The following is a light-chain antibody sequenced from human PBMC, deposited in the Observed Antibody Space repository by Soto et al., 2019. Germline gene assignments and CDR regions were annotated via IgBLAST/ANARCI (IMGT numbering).Light chain of an antibody. V-gene: IGKV3-20*01. CDR2: GAS. CDR1: QSVSSSY. CDR3: PQYGSSPLT. J-gene: IGKJ4*01. Sequence: EIVLTQSPGTLSLSPGERATLSCRASQSVSSSYLAWYQQKPGQAPRLLIYGASSRATGIPDRFSGSGSGTGFTLTISRLEPEDFAVYYCPQYGSSPLTFGGGTKVEIK.